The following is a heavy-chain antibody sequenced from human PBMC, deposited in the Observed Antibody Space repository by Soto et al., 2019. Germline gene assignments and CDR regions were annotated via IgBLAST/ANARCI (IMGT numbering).Heavy chain of an antibody. D-gene: IGHD2-2*02. CDR2: ISAYNGNT. CDR3: ARDHCSSTSCYTPVDY. J-gene: IGHJ4*02. V-gene: IGHV1-18*04. CDR1: GYTFTSYG. Sequence: GASVKVSCKASGYTFTSYGISWVLQAPGQGLEWMGWISAYNGNTNYAQKLQGRVTMTTDTSTSTAYMELRSLRSDDTAVYYCARDHCSSTSCYTPVDYWGQATLVTVSS.